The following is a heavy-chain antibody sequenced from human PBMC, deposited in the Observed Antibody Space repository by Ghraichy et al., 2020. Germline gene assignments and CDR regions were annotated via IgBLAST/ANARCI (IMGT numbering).Heavy chain of an antibody. CDR1: GFTFSDSW. Sequence: GGSLRLSCAASGFTFSDSWVTWMRQVPGKGPEWVANINEHASERNYVDSVKGRFTVSRDNAENSVYLQMNSLRVEDTAVYYCTRGHYGMDVWGTGTTVTVSA. V-gene: IGHV3-7*03. CDR3: TRGHYGMDV. J-gene: IGHJ6*04. CDR2: INEHASER.